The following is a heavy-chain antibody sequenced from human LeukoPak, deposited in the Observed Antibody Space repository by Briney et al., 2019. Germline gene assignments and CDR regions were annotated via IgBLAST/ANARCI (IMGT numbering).Heavy chain of an antibody. Sequence: GGSLRLSCEVSGIIFENHGMHWVRQAPGKGLEWVAIVWYDGSKDYYADSVKGRFTISRDNSKNTLYLQMNSLSAEDTALYYCAAGYSGYHLKIDYWGQGTLVTVSS. CDR3: AAGYSGYHLKIDY. D-gene: IGHD5-12*01. CDR1: GIIFENHG. J-gene: IGHJ4*02. V-gene: IGHV3-33*01. CDR2: VWYDGSKD.